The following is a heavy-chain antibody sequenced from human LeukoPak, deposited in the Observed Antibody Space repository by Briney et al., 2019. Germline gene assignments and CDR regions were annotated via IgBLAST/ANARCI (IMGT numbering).Heavy chain of an antibody. J-gene: IGHJ3*02. CDR2: IYYTGST. D-gene: IGHD3-3*01. CDR3: ARDSPVFGVVADHFGI. Sequence: PSETLSLTCGVSGGAITNYYWNWIRQAPGKGLEWLGYIYYTGSTTYNPSVKSRITISLDTSKKQISLKLRSVTAADTAVYYCARDSPVFGVVADHFGIWGQGTMVSVSS. V-gene: IGHV4-59*01. CDR1: GGAITNYY.